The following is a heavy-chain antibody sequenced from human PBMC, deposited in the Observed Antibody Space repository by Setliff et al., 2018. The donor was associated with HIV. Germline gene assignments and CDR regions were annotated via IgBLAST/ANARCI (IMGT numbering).Heavy chain of an antibody. CDR3: ARGRIVVVVAATDYYGMDV. CDR1: GYTFTGYY. J-gene: IGHJ6*02. V-gene: IGHV1-2*02. CDR2: INPNNGGT. D-gene: IGHD2-15*01. Sequence: ASVKVSCKASGYTFTGYYMHWVRQAPGQGLEWMGWINPNNGGTNYAQKFQGRVTMTRDSSISTAYMELSRLRSDDTAVYYCARGRIVVVVAATDYYGMDVWGQGTTVTVSS.